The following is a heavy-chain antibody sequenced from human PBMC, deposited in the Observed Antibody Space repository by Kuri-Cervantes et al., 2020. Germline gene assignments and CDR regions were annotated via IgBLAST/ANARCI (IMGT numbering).Heavy chain of an antibody. CDR3: XXWHXXXHYFDY. J-gene: IGHJ4*02. V-gene: IGHV4-4*02. CDR2: IXXSGST. CDR1: VXXISGSNW. Sequence: SETLSXXXAVSVXXISGSNWWNXVRXPXGKXLEWIXEIXXSGSTNYNXXLKSRVTILVXKSKXXFSLXXSSVTPEDTAXXYCXXWHXXXHYFDYWDQGALVTVSS.